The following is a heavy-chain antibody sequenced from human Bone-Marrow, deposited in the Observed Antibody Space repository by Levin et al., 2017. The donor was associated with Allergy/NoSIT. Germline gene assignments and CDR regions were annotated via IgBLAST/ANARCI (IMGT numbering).Heavy chain of an antibody. V-gene: IGHV3-74*01. J-gene: IGHJ6*02. D-gene: IGHD2-21*01. CDR2: INSDGYSI. CDR1: GFTFSNYW. CDR3: ARDISVYGLDV. Sequence: PGGSLRLSCAASGFTFSNYWMHWVRQAPGKGLVWVSRINSDGYSISYADSVKGRFTISRDNAKKTVNLQMNSLRVEDTAVYYCARDISVYGLDVWGQGTTVTVSS.